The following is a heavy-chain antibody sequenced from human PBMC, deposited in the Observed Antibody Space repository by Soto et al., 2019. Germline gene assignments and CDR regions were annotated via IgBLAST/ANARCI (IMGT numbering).Heavy chain of an antibody. V-gene: IGHV3-23*01. D-gene: IGHD6-25*01. CDR1: GFTFSTYA. J-gene: IGHJ4*02. Sequence: GGSLRLSCEASGFTFSTYAMSWVRQAPGEGLEWVSSIGDSGDSTFYADSVKGRFTISRDISKNTLFLQMNSLRAEDTALYYCAKGNTGSRYSGLDYWGQGTLVTVSS. CDR2: IGDSGDST. CDR3: AKGNTGSRYSGLDY.